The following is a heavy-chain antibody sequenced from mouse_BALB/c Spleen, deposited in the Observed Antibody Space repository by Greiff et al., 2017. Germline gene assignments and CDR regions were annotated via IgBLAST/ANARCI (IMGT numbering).Heavy chain of an antibody. CDR2: IYPGDGDT. D-gene: IGHD1-2*01. J-gene: IGHJ3*01. CDR3: ARSLITTATSAY. Sequence: VQLQQSGAELVRPGSSVKISCKASGYAFSSYWMNWVKQRPGQGLEWIGQIYPGDGDTNYNGKFKGKATLTADKSSSTAYMQLSSLTSEDSAVYFCARSLITTATSAYWGQGTLVTVSA. V-gene: IGHV1-80*01. CDR1: GYAFSSYW.